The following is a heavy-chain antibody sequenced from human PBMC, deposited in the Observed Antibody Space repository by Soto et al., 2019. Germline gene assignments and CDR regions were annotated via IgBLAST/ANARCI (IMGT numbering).Heavy chain of an antibody. CDR1: GGSFSGYY. CDR3: ARGGSSWRRGWFDP. J-gene: IGHJ5*02. V-gene: IGHV4-34*01. D-gene: IGHD6-13*01. CDR2: INHSGST. Sequence: WETLSLTCAVYGGSFSGYYWSWIRQPPGKGLEWIGEINHSGSTNYNPSLKSRVTISVDTSKNQFSLKLSSVTAADTAVYYCARGGSSWRRGWFDPWGQGTLVTVSS.